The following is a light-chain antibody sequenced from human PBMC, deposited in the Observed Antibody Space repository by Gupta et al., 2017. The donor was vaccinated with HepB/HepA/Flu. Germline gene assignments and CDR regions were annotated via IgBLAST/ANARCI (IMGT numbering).Light chain of an antibody. CDR3: MNWSTSHCV. CDR2: LNSDVSR. V-gene: IGLV4-69*01. J-gene: IGLJ3*02. Sequence: QLVLSQSPSASASLGASVKLTCTLSSGHSSYAIALHQQQPEKGPRYLMKLNSDVSRSKGDGIPYRVSSSGSGAALSINRYHLESEADYYSSSMNWSTSHCVFGLGTKLTVL. CDR1: SGHSSYA.